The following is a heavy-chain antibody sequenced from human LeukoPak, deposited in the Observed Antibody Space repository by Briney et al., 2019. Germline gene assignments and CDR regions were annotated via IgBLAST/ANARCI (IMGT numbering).Heavy chain of an antibody. J-gene: IGHJ4*02. Sequence: SGKVSCKASGGTFISYSISCVRQAAGHVLEWIGRIIPIFGIANYAKKFQRRVTITANQSTSTPSKDLSSLRSEHTAVYYCARECGSYAPFVYWGQGPLVRVPS. CDR2: IIPIFGIA. V-gene: IGHV1-69*04. CDR1: GGTFISYS. D-gene: IGHD1-26*01. CDR3: ARECGSYAPFVY.